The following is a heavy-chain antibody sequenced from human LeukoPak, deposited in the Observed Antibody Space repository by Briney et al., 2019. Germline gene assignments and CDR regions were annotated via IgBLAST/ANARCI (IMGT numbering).Heavy chain of an antibody. V-gene: IGHV3-48*01. Sequence: GGSLRLSCAASGFTFSSYSMNWVRQAPGKGLEWVSYISSSSSTTYYADSVKGRFTISIDNAKNSLYLQMNSLRAEDTAVYYCGRGGFQAATRFSGYWGQGTLVTVSS. J-gene: IGHJ4*02. CDR2: ISSSSSTT. D-gene: IGHD2-15*01. CDR1: GFTFSSYS. CDR3: GRGGFQAATRFSGY.